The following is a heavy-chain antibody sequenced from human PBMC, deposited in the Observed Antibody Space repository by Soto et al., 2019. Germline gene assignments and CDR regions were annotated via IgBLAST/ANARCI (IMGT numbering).Heavy chain of an antibody. CDR2: IYYSGST. D-gene: IGHD4-4*01. Sequence: QLQLQESGPGLVKPSETLSLTCTVSGGSISSSSYYWGWIRQPPGKGLEWIGSIYYSGSTYYNPSLKSRVTIPVDTSKNQFSLKLSSVTAADTAVYYCARRVSVTWFDPWGQGTLVTVSS. J-gene: IGHJ5*02. CDR3: ARRVSVTWFDP. V-gene: IGHV4-39*01. CDR1: GGSISSSSYY.